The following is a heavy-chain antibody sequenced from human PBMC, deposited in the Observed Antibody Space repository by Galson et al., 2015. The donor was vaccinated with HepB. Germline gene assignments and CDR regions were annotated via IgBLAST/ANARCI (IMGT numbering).Heavy chain of an antibody. CDR2: ISWDGIGT. V-gene: IGHV3-43*01. Sequence: SLRLSCAASGFTFDDYTMHWVRQAPGKGLEWVSLISWDGIGTYYADSVKGRFTISRDNSKNSLYLQMNGLRTEDTALYYCVGERYYGSGSGFDYWGQGTVATVSS. CDR3: VGERYYGSGSGFDY. D-gene: IGHD3-10*01. J-gene: IGHJ4*02. CDR1: GFTFDDYT.